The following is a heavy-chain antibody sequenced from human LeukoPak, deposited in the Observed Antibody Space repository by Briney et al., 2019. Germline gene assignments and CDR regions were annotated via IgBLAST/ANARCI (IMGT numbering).Heavy chain of an antibody. D-gene: IGHD2-2*01. CDR1: GFTFSIYA. J-gene: IGHJ4*02. V-gene: IGHV3-23*01. Sequence: GGSLRLSCAASGFTFSIYAMSWVRQAPGKGLEWVSAISGSGGSTYYADTVKGRFTISRDNSKNTLYLQMNNVRAEDTAVYYCAKCGTTTCYDWGQGSLVTVSS. CDR2: ISGSGGST. CDR3: AKCGTTTCYD.